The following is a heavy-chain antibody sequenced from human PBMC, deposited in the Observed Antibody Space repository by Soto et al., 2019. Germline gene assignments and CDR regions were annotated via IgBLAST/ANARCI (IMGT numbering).Heavy chain of an antibody. D-gene: IGHD3-10*01. CDR2: ISAYKSNT. CDR3: ARDIGARSYYGSGSYYPFRTFDY. V-gene: IGHV1-18*04. CDR1: GYTFTSYG. Sequence: QVQLVQSGAEVKKPGASVKVSCKASGYTFTSYGISWVRQAPGQGLEWMGWISAYKSNTNYAQKLQGRVTMTTDTSTSTSYMEVRSLRSDDTAVYYCARDIGARSYYGSGSYYPFRTFDYWGQGTLVTVSS. J-gene: IGHJ4*02.